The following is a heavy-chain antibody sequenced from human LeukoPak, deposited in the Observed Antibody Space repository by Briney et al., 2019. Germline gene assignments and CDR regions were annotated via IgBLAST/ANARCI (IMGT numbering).Heavy chain of an antibody. CDR2: ISGSGGST. J-gene: IGHJ4*02. Sequence: GGSLRLSCAASGFTFSSYAMSWVRQAPGKGLEWVSAISGSGGSTYYADSVKGRFTISRDNAKNSLYLQMNSLRAEDTAVYYCARDRSTSAIAYWGQGTLVTVSS. CDR3: ARDRSTSAIAY. V-gene: IGHV3-23*01. D-gene: IGHD6-13*01. CDR1: GFTFSSYA.